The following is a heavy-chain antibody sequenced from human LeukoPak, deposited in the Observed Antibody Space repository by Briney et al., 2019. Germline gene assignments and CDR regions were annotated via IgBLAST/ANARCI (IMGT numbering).Heavy chain of an antibody. CDR1: GGSISSSSYY. J-gene: IGHJ4*02. CDR3: ARDKYTAAGLFDY. D-gene: IGHD6-13*01. Sequence: SETLSLTCTVSGGSISSSSYYWGWIRQPPGKGLEWIGSLYYSGSTYYNPSLKSRVTISVDTSKNQFSLKLSSVTAADTAVYYCARDKYTAAGLFDYWGQGTLVTVSS. V-gene: IGHV4-39*07. CDR2: LYYSGST.